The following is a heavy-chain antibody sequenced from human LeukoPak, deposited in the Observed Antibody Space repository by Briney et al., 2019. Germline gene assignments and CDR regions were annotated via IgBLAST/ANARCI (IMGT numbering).Heavy chain of an antibody. CDR2: IYYSGST. V-gene: IGHV4-31*03. CDR3: ARSYDSSGYYTPTAGY. J-gene: IGHJ4*02. CDR1: GGAITSVGYY. D-gene: IGHD3-22*01. Sequence: SETLSLTCTVSGGAITSVGYYWNWIRQHPGKGLEWIGYIYYSGSTYYNPSLKSRVTISVDTSKNQFSLKLSSVTAADTAVYYCARSYDSSGYYTPTAGYWGQGTLVTVSS.